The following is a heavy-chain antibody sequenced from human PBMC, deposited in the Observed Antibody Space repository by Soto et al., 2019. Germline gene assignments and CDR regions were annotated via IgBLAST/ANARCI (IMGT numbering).Heavy chain of an antibody. CDR2: IWYDGSNK. D-gene: IGHD5-18*01. V-gene: IGHV3-33*01. CDR3: ARDQGRGYSYGFDY. Sequence: PGGSLRLSCAASGFTFSSYGMHWVRQAPGKGLEWVAVIWYDGSNKYYADSVKGRFTISRDNSKNTLYLQMNSLRAEDTAVYYCARDQGRGYSYGFDYWGQGTRVTVSS. CDR1: GFTFSSYG. J-gene: IGHJ4*02.